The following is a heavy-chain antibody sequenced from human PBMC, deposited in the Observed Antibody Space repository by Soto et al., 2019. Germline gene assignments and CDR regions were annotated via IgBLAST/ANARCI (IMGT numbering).Heavy chain of an antibody. V-gene: IGHV1-18*01. CDR2: ISAYNGNT. D-gene: IGHD3-22*01. CDR1: GYTFTSSG. Sequence: ASVKVSCKASGYTFTSSGISWVRQAPGQGLEWMGWISAYNGNTNYAQKLQGRVTMTTDTSTSTAYMELRSLRSDDTAVYYCARDGYYDSSGYFDYWGQGTLVTVSS. J-gene: IGHJ4*02. CDR3: ARDGYYDSSGYFDY.